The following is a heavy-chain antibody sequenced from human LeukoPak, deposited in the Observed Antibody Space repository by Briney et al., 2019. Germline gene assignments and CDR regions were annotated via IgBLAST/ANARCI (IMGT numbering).Heavy chain of an antibody. V-gene: IGHV4-34*01. CDR1: GGSFSGYY. J-gene: IGHJ4*02. CDR3: AKDWYYGSGSYPTRSDY. Sequence: SETLSLTCAVYGGSFSGYYWSWIRQPPGKGLEWIGEINHSGSTNYNPSLKSRVTISVDTSKNQFSLKLSSVTAEDTAVYYCAKDWYYGSGSYPTRSDYWGQGTLVTVSS. D-gene: IGHD3-10*01. CDR2: INHSGST.